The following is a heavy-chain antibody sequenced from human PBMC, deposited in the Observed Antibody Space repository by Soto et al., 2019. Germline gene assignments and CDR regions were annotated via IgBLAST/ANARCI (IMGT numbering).Heavy chain of an antibody. Sequence: QTTLKESGPTLVKPTQTLTLTCTFYGFSLSTSGVAVGWMRQPPGKALEWLALIYWDDDKRYSPYLKSRLTITKDTSNRHVVLTMTNVDPVDTATYYCAPLAGENWFDPWCQGTLVTVSA. J-gene: IGHJ5*02. V-gene: IGHV2-5*02. D-gene: IGHD7-27*01. CDR1: GFSLSTSGVA. CDR3: APLAGENWFDP. CDR2: IYWDDDK.